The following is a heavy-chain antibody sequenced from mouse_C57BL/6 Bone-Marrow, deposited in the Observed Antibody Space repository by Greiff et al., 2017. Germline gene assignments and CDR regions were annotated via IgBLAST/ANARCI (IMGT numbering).Heavy chain of an antibody. D-gene: IGHD2-3*01. CDR2: ISSGGDYI. Sequence: EVKLVESGEGLVKPGGSLKLSCAASGFTFSSYAMSWVRQPPEKRLEWVAYISSGGDYIYYADTVKGRFTISSDHARNTLYLQMSSLKSEDTARYYCTRDDGYWDYWGQGTTLTVSS. CDR3: TRDDGYWDY. CDR1: GFTFSSYA. V-gene: IGHV5-9-1*02. J-gene: IGHJ2*01.